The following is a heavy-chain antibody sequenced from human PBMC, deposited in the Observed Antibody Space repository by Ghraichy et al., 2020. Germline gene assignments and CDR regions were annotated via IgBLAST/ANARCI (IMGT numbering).Heavy chain of an antibody. CDR1: GYTFTGYY. V-gene: IGHV1-2*02. J-gene: IGHJ4*02. CDR3: ARVSYYYDSSGYYYDY. CDR2: INPNSGGT. D-gene: IGHD3-22*01. Sequence: ASVKVSCKASGYTFTGYYMHWVRQAPGQGLEWMGWINPNSGGTNYAQKFQGRVTMTRDTSIRTAYMELSRLRSDDTAVYYCARVSYYYDSSGYYYDYWGQGTLVTVSS.